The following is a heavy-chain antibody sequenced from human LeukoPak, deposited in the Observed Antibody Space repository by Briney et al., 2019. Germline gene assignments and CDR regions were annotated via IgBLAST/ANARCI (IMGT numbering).Heavy chain of an antibody. D-gene: IGHD1-26*01. V-gene: IGHV3-49*04. J-gene: IGHJ6*03. CDR1: GFTFGDYA. Sequence: GGSLRLSCTASGFTFGDYAMTWVRQAPGKGLEWVGFIASETYGGTAEYAASVKGRFTISRDDSKSIAYLQMNSLRGEDTAVYYCAKDWSYQGNYYYMDVWGKGTTVTISS. CDR3: AKDWSYQGNYYYMDV. CDR2: IASETYGGTA.